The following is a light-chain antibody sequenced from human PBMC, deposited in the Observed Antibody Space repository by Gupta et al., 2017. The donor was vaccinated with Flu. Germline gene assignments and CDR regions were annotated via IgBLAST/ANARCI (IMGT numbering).Light chain of an antibody. CDR3: MRCTHPWT. Sequence: DVVMTQSPLSLPVTLGQPASISCRSSQSPVYKDGNTYLNWLQQRPGQSPRRLIYEVSKRDFGVPDRFSGSGAGTDFTLKSSRGEDEDVGVYYCMRCTHPWTFGQGTRMEI. CDR1: QSPVYKDGNTY. CDR2: EVS. V-gene: IGKV2-30*01. J-gene: IGKJ2*02.